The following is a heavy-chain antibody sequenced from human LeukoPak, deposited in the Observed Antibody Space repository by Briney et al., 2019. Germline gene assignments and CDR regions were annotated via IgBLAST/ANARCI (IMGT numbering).Heavy chain of an antibody. Sequence: PSETLFLTCTVSGASISSSYWSWIRQPPGKGLEWMGYIHYSGTTNYSPSLKSRVTISLDTSKNQFSLKVDSVTAADTAVYYCARPVQGWYFDHWGRGTLVTVSS. CDR1: GASISSSY. CDR2: IHYSGTT. J-gene: IGHJ2*01. V-gene: IGHV4-59*01. CDR3: ARPVQGWYFDH.